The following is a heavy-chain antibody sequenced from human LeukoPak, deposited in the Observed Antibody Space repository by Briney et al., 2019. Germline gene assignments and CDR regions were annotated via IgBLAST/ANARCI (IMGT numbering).Heavy chain of an antibody. V-gene: IGHV3-7*03. CDR2: IKQDGSEK. CDR3: AKLITMIVVVIFDY. D-gene: IGHD3-22*01. CDR1: GFTFSSYW. J-gene: IGHJ4*02. Sequence: GGSLRLSCTASGFTFSSYWMSWVRQAPGKGLEWVANIKQDGSEKYYVDSVKGRFTISRDNSKNTLYLQMNSLRAEDTAVYYCAKLITMIVVVIFDYWGQGTLVTVSS.